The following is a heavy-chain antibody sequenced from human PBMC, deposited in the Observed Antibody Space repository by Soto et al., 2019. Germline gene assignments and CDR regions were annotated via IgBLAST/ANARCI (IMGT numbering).Heavy chain of an antibody. D-gene: IGHD3-3*01. V-gene: IGHV4-31*03. CDR3: ARWWSGSRQGFDP. J-gene: IGHJ5*02. CDR2: IYYSGST. CDR1: GGSISSGDYY. Sequence: QVQLQESGPGLVKPSQTLSLTCTVSGGSISSGDYYWSWIRQHPGKGLEWIGYIYYSGSTYYNPSLKHRVTISVDTSKNQFSLKLGSVTAADTAVYYCARWWSGSRQGFDPWGQGTLVTVSS.